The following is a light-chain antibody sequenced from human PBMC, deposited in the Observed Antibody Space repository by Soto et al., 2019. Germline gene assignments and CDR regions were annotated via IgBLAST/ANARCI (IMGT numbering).Light chain of an antibody. CDR1: SSDVGGYNY. V-gene: IGLV2-14*01. CDR3: SSFTSSSTFV. CDR2: EVS. J-gene: IGLJ1*01. Sequence: QSAVTQPASVSGSPGQTITISCTGTSSDVGGYNYVSWYQQHPGKAPKIMIYEVSNRPSGVSNRFSGSKSRNTPSLTISGLQAEDGADYYCSSFTSSSTFVFGTGTKVTVL.